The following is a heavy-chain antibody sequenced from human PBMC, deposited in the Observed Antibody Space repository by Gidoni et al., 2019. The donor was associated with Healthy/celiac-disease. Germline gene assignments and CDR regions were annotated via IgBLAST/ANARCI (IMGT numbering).Heavy chain of an antibody. D-gene: IGHD5-12*01. CDR3: ARENGYRHDKNMDV. Sequence: QVQLVESGGGVVLPGRSLRPSCEASGFTFSSYGMHWVRQDPGKGLEWVAVIWYDGSNKYYADSVKGRFTISRDNSKNTLYLQMNSLRAEDTAVYYCARENGYRHDKNMDVWGQGTTVTVSS. CDR2: IWYDGSNK. J-gene: IGHJ6*02. V-gene: IGHV3-33*01. CDR1: GFTFSSYG.